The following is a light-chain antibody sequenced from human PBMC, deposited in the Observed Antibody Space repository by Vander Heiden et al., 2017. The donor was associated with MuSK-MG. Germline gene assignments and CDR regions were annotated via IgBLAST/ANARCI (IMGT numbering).Light chain of an antibody. CDR2: DVN. V-gene: IGLV2-11*01. Sequence: QSALTQPRSVSGSPGQSVTISCSGTSRDVGGYNYVSWYQPPPGNPPKLMIYDVNKRTAGVPDRFSGSKSGNTASLTISGPQAEEEAEYYCCSYAASYSAVFGGGTKLTVL. CDR3: CSYAASYSAV. CDR1: SRDVGGYNY. J-gene: IGLJ2*01.